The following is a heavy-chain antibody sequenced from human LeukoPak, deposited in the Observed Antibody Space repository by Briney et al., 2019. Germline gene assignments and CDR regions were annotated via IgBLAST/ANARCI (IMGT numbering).Heavy chain of an antibody. CDR1: GFTFGDYA. CDR3: TGRYSSRWYPPGIDY. CDR2: IRSKAYGGTT. D-gene: IGHD6-13*01. J-gene: IGHJ4*02. V-gene: IGHV3-49*03. Sequence: GRSLRLSCTASGFTFGDYAMSWFRQAPGKGLEWVGFIRSKAYGGTTEYAASVKGRFTISRDDSKSIAYLQMNSLKTEDTAVYYCTGRYSSRWYPPGIDYWGQGTLVTVSS.